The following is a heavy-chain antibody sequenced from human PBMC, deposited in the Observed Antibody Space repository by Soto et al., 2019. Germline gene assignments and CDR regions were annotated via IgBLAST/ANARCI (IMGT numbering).Heavy chain of an antibody. CDR3: ARDDIVATIGLFDY. Sequence: PGGSLRLSCAASGFTFSSYAMHWVRQAPGKGLEWVAVISYDGSNKYYADSVKGRFTISRDNSKNTLYLQMNILRAEDTAVYYRARDDIVATIGLFDYWGQGTLVTVSS. D-gene: IGHD5-12*01. V-gene: IGHV3-30-3*01. J-gene: IGHJ4*02. CDR1: GFTFSSYA. CDR2: ISYDGSNK.